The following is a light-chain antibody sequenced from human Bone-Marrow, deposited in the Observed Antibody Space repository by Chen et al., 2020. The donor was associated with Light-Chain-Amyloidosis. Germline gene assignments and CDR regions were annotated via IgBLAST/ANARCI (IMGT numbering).Light chain of an antibody. V-gene: IGLV2-11*01. CDR1: SSDVGGYNY. Sequence: QSALTQPRSVSGSPGQSVTISCTGSSSDVGGYNYVSWYQQHAGKAPKLMISDVSKRPSGVPDRFSGSNSDNTASLTISGLQTEDEADYFCCSFAGSYTVFVLGTGTKVTVL. CDR2: DVS. CDR3: CSFAGSYTVFV. J-gene: IGLJ1*01.